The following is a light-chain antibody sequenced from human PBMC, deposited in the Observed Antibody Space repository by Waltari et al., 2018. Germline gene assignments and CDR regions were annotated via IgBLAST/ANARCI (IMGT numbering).Light chain of an antibody. V-gene: IGLV2-23*02. CDR2: EVS. CDR3: CSYAGSSTYVV. J-gene: IGLJ2*01. Sequence: QSALTQPASVSGSPGQSITISCTGISSAVGSYNLVSWYQEHPGKAPKPMIYEVSKRPSGVSNRFSGSKSGNTASLTISGLQAEDEADYYCCSYAGSSTYVVFGGGTKLTVL. CDR1: SSAVGSYNL.